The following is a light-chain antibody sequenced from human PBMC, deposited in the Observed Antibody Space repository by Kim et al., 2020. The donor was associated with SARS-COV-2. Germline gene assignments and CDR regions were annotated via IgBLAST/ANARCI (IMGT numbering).Light chain of an antibody. Sequence: DIQMTQSPSTLSASVGDRVTITCRASQSISSWLAWYQQKPGKAPKLLIYDASSLESGVPSRFSGSGSGTEFTLTISRLQPDDFATYYCQQYNGYFRTFGQGTKVDIK. CDR3: QQYNGYFRT. CDR1: QSISSW. V-gene: IGKV1-5*01. J-gene: IGKJ1*01. CDR2: DAS.